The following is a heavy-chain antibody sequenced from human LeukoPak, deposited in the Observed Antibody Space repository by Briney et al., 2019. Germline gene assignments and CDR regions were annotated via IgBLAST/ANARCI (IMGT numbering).Heavy chain of an antibody. J-gene: IGHJ6*02. Sequence: SETLSLTCTVSGGSISSSSYYWGWIRQPPGKGLEWIGSIYYSGSTYYNPSLKSRVTISVDTSKNQFSLKLTSVTAADTAVYYCASSGTRRYYYYGMDVWGQGTTVTVSS. CDR2: IYYSGST. CDR1: GGSISSSSYY. V-gene: IGHV4-39*01. CDR3: ASSGTRRYYYYGMDV. D-gene: IGHD2-15*01.